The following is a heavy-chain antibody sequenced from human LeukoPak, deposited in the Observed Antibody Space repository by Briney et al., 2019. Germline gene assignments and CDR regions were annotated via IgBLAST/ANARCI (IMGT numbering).Heavy chain of an antibody. V-gene: IGHV3-33*01. CDR2: IWYDGSNE. CDR3: ARGSQSTWGFFAY. J-gene: IGHJ4*02. D-gene: IGHD1-1*01. Sequence: GRSLRLSCAASGFTFSNYGMHWVRQAPGKGLQWVAVIWYDGSNEYCTGSVKGRFTISRDNAHNTLYLQMNSLRAEDTAVYYCARGSQSTWGFFAYWGQGTRVTVSS. CDR1: GFTFSNYG.